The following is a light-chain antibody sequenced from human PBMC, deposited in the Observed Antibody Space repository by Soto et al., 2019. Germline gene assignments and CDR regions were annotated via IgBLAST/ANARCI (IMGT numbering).Light chain of an antibody. CDR1: QSVSSGY. J-gene: IGKJ2*01. CDR2: GSS. Sequence: EIVLTQSPGTLSLSPGERATLSCRASQSVSSGYLAWFQQKPGQAPRLLIYGSSSRATDIPDRFSGSGSGTDFTLTISRLEPGDFAVYYCHHYGNSPPWYTFGQGTKLEIK. V-gene: IGKV3-20*01. CDR3: HHYGNSPPWYT.